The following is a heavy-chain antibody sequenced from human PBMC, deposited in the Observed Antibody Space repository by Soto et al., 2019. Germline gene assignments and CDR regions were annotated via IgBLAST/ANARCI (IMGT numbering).Heavy chain of an antibody. CDR2: IWYDGSNK. CDR1: GFTFSSYG. D-gene: IGHD5-18*01. CDR3: AREGIQLWSSGHFDY. Sequence: GSLRLSCAASGFTFSSYGMHWVRQAPGKGLEWVAVIWYDGSNKYYADSVKGRFTISRDNSKNTLYLQMNSLRAEDTAVYYCAREGIQLWSSGHFDYWGQGTLVTVSS. J-gene: IGHJ4*02. V-gene: IGHV3-33*01.